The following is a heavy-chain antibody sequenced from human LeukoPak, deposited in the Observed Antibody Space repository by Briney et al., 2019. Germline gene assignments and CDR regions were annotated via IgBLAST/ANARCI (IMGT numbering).Heavy chain of an antibody. CDR2: IYYSGST. Sequence: PSETLSLTCTVSGGSISSYYWSWIRQPPGKGLEWIGYIYYSGSTNYNPSLKSRVTISVDTSKNQFSLKLSSVTAADTAVYYCARGSRITDWGQGTLVTVSS. J-gene: IGHJ4*02. D-gene: IGHD3-10*01. CDR1: GGSISSYY. V-gene: IGHV4-59*01. CDR3: ARGSRITD.